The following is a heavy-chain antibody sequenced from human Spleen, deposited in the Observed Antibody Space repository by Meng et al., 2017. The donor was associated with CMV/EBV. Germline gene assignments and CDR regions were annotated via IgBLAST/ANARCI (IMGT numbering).Heavy chain of an antibody. CDR3: TRDPDYGGNSGFDY. J-gene: IGHJ4*02. V-gene: IGHV3-49*04. D-gene: IGHD4-23*01. CDR1: GFTFSNAW. Sequence: GESLKISCAASGFTFSNAWMSWVRQAPGKGLEWVGFIRSKAYGGTTEYAASVKGRFTISRDDSKSIAYLQMNSLKTEDTAVYYCTRDPDYGGNSGFDYWGQGTLVTVSS. CDR2: IRSKAYGGTT.